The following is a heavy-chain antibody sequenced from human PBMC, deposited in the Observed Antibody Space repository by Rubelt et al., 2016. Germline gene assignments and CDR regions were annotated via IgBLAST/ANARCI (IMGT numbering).Heavy chain of an antibody. CDR2: ISSNGGSK. CDR1: GFTFSSYA. V-gene: IGHV3-23*01. J-gene: IGHJ4*02. CDR3: VKALYDYVWGSYRYGY. Sequence: EVQLLESGGGLVQPGGSLRLSCAASGFTFSSYAMSWVRQAPGKGLEWVSAISSNGGSKYYADSVKGRFTMCRENSKNTMYLQMSSLRAEETAVYYCVKALYDYVWGSYRYGYWGQGTLVTVSS. D-gene: IGHD3-16*02.